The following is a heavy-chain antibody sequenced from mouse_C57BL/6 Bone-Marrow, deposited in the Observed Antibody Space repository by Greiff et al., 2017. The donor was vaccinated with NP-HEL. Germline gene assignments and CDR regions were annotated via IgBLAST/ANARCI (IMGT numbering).Heavy chain of an antibody. CDR3: ARQINTVVANFDY. CDR2: ISSGGSYT. Sequence: EVMLVESGGDLVKPGGSLKLSCAASGFTFSSYGMSWVRQTPDKRLEWVATISSGGSYTSYPDSVKGRFTISRDNAKNTLYLQMSSLKSEDTAMYYCARQINTVVANFDYWGQGTTLTVSS. D-gene: IGHD1-1*01. CDR1: GFTFSSYG. V-gene: IGHV5-6*01. J-gene: IGHJ2*01.